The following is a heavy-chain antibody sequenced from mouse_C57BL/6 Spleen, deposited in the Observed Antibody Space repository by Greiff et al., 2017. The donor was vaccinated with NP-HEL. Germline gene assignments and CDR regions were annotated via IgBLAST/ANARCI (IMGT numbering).Heavy chain of an antibody. CDR3: TEGYYGPFAY. V-gene: IGHV1-15*01. CDR2: IDPETGGT. Sequence: QVQLQQSGAELVRPGASVTLSCKASGYTFTDYEMHWVKQTPVHGLEWIGAIDPETGGTAYNQKFKGKAILTADKSSSTAYMELRSLTSEDSAVYYCTEGYYGPFAYWGQGTLVTVSA. J-gene: IGHJ3*01. D-gene: IGHD1-1*01. CDR1: GYTFTDYE.